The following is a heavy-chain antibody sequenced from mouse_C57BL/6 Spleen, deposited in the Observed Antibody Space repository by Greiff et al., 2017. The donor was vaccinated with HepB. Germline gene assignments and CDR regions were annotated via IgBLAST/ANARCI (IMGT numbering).Heavy chain of an antibody. V-gene: IGHV1-64*01. CDR2: IHPNSGST. J-gene: IGHJ4*01. Sequence: QVQLQHSGAELVKPGASVKLSCKASGYTFTSYWMHWVKQRPGQGLEWIGMIHPNSGSTNYNEKFKSKATLTVDKSSSTAYMQLSSLTSEDSAVYYCARSPYDYDEGYYAMDYWGQGTSVTVSS. CDR1: GYTFTSYW. CDR3: ARSPYDYDEGYYAMDY. D-gene: IGHD2-4*01.